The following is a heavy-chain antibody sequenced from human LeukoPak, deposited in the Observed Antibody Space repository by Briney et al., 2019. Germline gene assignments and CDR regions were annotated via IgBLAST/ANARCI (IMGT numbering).Heavy chain of an antibody. Sequence: GGSLRLSCAASGFGFSRYAMTWVRQAPGKGLEWVSLITESGHSTYYTKSVKGRFTISRDNSKNTLYLQMNSLGVEDTALYFCAKGFACAEDRCYGLGSWGQGILVIVSS. CDR2: ITESGHST. CDR3: AKGFACAEDRCYGLGS. J-gene: IGHJ4*02. V-gene: IGHV3-23*01. CDR1: GFGFSRYA. D-gene: IGHD4/OR15-4a*01.